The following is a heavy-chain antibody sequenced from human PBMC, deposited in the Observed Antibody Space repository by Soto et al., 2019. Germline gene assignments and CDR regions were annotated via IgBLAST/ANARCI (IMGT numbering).Heavy chain of an antibody. V-gene: IGHV1-69*02. D-gene: IGHD3-22*01. CDR3: ASRYDSSDY. CDR1: VGTFSSYT. CDR2: IIPILGIA. Sequence: QVQLVQSGAAVKKPGSSVKVSCKASVGTFSSYTISWVRQAPGQGLEWMGRIIPILGIANYAQKFQGRVKITADKFKRTAYMDLSRLSSEDKAVYYCASRYDSSDYWGQGTLVTVSS. J-gene: IGHJ4*02.